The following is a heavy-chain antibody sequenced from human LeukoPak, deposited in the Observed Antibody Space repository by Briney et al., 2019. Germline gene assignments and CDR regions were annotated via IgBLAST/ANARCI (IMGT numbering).Heavy chain of an antibody. Sequence: PSQTLSLTCTVSGGSISSGAYYWSWIRQPPGKGLEWIGYIYYSGSTYYNPSLKSRVTISVDTSKNQFSLKLSSVTAADTAVYYCAREAPRSLNGFDPWGQGTLVTVSS. V-gene: IGHV4-30-4*08. CDR3: AREAPRSLNGFDP. CDR1: GGSISSGAYY. J-gene: IGHJ5*02. CDR2: IYYSGST. D-gene: IGHD2-8*01.